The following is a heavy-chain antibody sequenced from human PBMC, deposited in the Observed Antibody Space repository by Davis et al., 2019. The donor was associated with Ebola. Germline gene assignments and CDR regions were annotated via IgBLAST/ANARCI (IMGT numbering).Heavy chain of an antibody. CDR1: GYTFTTYA. CDR3: ARDRLEATGNWFDP. CDR2: INAGNGNT. D-gene: IGHD1-26*01. J-gene: IGHJ5*02. Sequence: ASVKVSCKASGYTFTTYAIHWVRQAPGQRLEWMGWINAGNGNTKYSQKFQGRVTIARDTSASTASMELSSLTSEDTAVYYCARDRLEATGNWFDPWGQGTLVIVSS. V-gene: IGHV1-3*01.